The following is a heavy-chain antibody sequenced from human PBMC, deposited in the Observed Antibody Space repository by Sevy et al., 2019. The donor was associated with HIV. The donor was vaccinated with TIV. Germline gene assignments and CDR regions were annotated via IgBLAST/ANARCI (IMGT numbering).Heavy chain of an antibody. V-gene: IGHV4-30-4*01. J-gene: IGHJ4*02. Sequence: SETLSLTCTVSGGSISSGDYYWSWIRQPPGKGLEWFGYIYYSGSTYYNPSLKCRVTISVDTSKNQFSLKLSSVTAADTAVYYCAREGRSGYYPFDYWGQGTLVTVSS. D-gene: IGHD3-22*01. CDR1: GGSISSGDYY. CDR3: AREGRSGYYPFDY. CDR2: IYYSGST.